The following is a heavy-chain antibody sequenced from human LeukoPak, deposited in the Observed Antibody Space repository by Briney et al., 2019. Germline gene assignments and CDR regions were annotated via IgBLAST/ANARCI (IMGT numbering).Heavy chain of an antibody. J-gene: IGHJ4*02. V-gene: IGHV3-7*01. D-gene: IGHD6-13*01. Sequence: GGSLRLSCTASGFTFGSYWMTWVRQAPGTGLEWAASIKHDGSEKYYVDSVNGRFTISRDDARNSLYLQMNSLRVDDTAVYYCARHLIHSSSWYDYFDFWGQGTLVTVSS. CDR1: GFTFGSYW. CDR3: ARHLIHSSSWYDYFDF. CDR2: IKHDGSEK.